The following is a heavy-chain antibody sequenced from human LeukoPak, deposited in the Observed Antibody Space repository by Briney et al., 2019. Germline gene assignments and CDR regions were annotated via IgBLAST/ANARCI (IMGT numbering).Heavy chain of an antibody. Sequence: SETLSLTCTVSGGSISSYYWSWIRQPPGKGLEWIGYIYYSGSTNYNPSLKSRVTISVDTSKNQFSLKLSSVTAADTAVYYCARLPTVTFFDYWGQGTLVTVSS. J-gene: IGHJ4*02. V-gene: IGHV4-59*12. CDR2: IYYSGST. CDR3: ARLPTVTFFDY. D-gene: IGHD4-17*01. CDR1: GGSISSYY.